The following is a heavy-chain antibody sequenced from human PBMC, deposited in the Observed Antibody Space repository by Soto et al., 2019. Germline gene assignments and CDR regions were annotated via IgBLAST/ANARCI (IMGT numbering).Heavy chain of an antibody. CDR1: GGTFSSYA. V-gene: IGHV1-69*19. Sequence: QVQLVQSGAEVKKPGSSVKVSCTAPGGTFSSYAISWVRQAPGQGLVWMGGIIPIFGTANYAQKFQGRVTTTADESTSTGYMELSSRGSEKTVVYYWARSRGGSSSLDIYYYFYYGMDVWGQGTTVPVSS. CDR3: ARSRGGSSSLDIYYYFYYGMDV. D-gene: IGHD2-15*01. J-gene: IGHJ6*02. CDR2: IIPIFGTA.